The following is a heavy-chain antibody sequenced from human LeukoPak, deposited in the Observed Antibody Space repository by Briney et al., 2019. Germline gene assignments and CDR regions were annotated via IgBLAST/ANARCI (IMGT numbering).Heavy chain of an antibody. CDR1: DGSIRNYY. CDR2: IYYSGTT. V-gene: IGHV4-59*08. J-gene: IGHJ4*02. Sequence: SETLSLTCTVSDGSIRNYYWSWIRQSPGKGLEWIGYIYYSGTTNYNPSLKSRVTISVDTSKNQFSLKVISVTAADTAVYYCARWRTARTGFDYWGQGTLVTVSS. CDR3: ARWRTARTGFDY. D-gene: IGHD3/OR15-3a*01.